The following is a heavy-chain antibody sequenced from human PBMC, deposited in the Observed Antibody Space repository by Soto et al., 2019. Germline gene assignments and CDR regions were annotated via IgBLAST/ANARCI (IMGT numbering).Heavy chain of an antibody. CDR3: ARPLYSSSGY. Sequence: QVQLVQSGAEVKKPGASVKVSCKASGYIFTGYYMHWVRQAPGQGLEWMGWINPNSGGTNYAQRFQGWVTMTRDTSIRTAYMELSRLRSDDTAVYYCARPLYSSSGYWGQGTLVTVSS. D-gene: IGHD6-19*01. J-gene: IGHJ4*02. CDR1: GYIFTGYY. CDR2: INPNSGGT. V-gene: IGHV1-2*04.